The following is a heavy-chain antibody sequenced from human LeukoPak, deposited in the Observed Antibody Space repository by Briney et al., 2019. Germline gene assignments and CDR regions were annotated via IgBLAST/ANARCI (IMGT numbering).Heavy chain of an antibody. CDR3: AKSPRGGNLLWDY. V-gene: IGHV3-23*01. CDR1: GFTFSSYT. J-gene: IGHJ4*02. CDR2: ISGSGGST. D-gene: IGHD4-23*01. Sequence: PGGSLSLSCAASGFTFSSYTMSWVRRAPGKGLEWVSAISGSGGSTYYADSVKGRFTISRDNSKNTLYLQMNSLRAEDTAVYYCAKSPRGGNLLWDYWGQGTLVTVS.